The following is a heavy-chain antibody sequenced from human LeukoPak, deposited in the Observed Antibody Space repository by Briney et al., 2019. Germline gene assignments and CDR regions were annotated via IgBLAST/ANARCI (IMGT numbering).Heavy chain of an antibody. Sequence: GGSLRLSXAASGFTFSSYWTHWVRQAPGKGLVWVSRINSDGSSTSYADSVKGRFTISRDNAKNTLYLQMNSLRAEDTAVYYCAGIVVVTAEFGPWGQGTLVTVSS. J-gene: IGHJ5*02. CDR3: AGIVVVTAEFGP. CDR2: INSDGSST. V-gene: IGHV3-74*01. CDR1: GFTFSSYW. D-gene: IGHD2-21*02.